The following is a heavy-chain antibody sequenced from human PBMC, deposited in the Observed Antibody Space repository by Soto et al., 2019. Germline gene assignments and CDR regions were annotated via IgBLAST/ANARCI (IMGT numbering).Heavy chain of an antibody. CDR1: GGTFSSYA. Sequence: GASVKVSCKASGGTFSSYAISWVRQAPGQGLEWMGGIIPIFGTANYAQKFQGRVTITADESTSTAYMELSSLRSEDTAVYYCARSPYCGGDCYSRPFDYWGQGTLVTVSS. V-gene: IGHV1-69*13. CDR3: ARSPYCGGDCYSRPFDY. J-gene: IGHJ4*02. D-gene: IGHD2-21*02. CDR2: IIPIFGTA.